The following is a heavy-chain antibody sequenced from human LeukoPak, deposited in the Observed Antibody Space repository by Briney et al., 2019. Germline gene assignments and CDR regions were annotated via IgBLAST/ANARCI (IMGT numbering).Heavy chain of an antibody. J-gene: IGHJ6*03. Sequence: SETLSLTCTVSGGSISSYYWSWIRQPAGKGLEWIGRIYTSGSTNYNPSPKSRVTMSVDTSKNQFSLKPTPVTHATTSAIIVERDIRRFLEWSTSYYMDVWGKGTTVTVSS. D-gene: IGHD3-3*01. CDR3: ERDIRRFLEWSTSYYMDV. CDR2: IYTSGST. CDR1: GGSISSYY. V-gene: IGHV4-4*07.